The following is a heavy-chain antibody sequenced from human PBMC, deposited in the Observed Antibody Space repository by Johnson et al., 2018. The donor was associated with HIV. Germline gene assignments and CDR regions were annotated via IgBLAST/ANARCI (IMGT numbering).Heavy chain of an antibody. J-gene: IGHJ3*02. Sequence: VQLVESGGGLIQPGGSLRLSCAASGLSVSYGYMTWVRQAPGKGLEWVANIKQDGSERYYVDSVKGRFTISRDNAKNSLYLQMNSLRADDTAVYYCAQIGSAAFTMVREPPGGDAFDIWGQGTMVTVSS. V-gene: IGHV3-7*01. CDR3: AQIGSAAFTMVREPPGGDAFDI. CDR2: IKQDGSER. CDR1: GLSVSYGY. D-gene: IGHD3-10*01.